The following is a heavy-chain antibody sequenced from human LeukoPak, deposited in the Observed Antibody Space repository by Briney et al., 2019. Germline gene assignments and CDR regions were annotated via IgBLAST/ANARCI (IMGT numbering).Heavy chain of an antibody. CDR2: IYYSGST. D-gene: IGHD4-11*01. V-gene: IGHV4-39*01. Sequence: SETLSLTCTVSGGSISSSSYYWGWIRQPPGKGLEWIGSIYYSGSTYYNPSLKSRVTISVDTSKNQFSLKLSSVTAADTAVYYCVRHADYRTYYFDYWGQGTLVTVSS. J-gene: IGHJ4*02. CDR3: VRHADYRTYYFDY. CDR1: GGSISSSSYY.